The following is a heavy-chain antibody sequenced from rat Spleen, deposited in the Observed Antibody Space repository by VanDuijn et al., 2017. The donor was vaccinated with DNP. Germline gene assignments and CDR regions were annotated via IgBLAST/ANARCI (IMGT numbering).Heavy chain of an antibody. Sequence: QVQLRESGPGLVQSSETLSLTCTVSGFSLTGYSLYWVRQPSGKGLEWMGRLRYNGDTSYNSALRSRLSISRDTSKNQVFLKLSSLQTDDTGTYYCSRGGPTLYYFDYWGQGVMVTVSS. CDR3: SRGGPTLYYFDY. CDR1: GFSLTGYS. J-gene: IGHJ2*01. D-gene: IGHD1-10*01. CDR2: LRYNGDT. V-gene: IGHV2-8*01.